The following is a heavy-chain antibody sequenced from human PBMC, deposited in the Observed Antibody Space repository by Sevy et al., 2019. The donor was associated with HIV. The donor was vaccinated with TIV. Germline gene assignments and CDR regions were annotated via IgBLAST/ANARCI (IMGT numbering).Heavy chain of an antibody. CDR1: GGSISSSAYY. Sequence: SETLSLTCTVSGGSISSSAYYWGRIRQPPEQEREWIGSIYYSGSTYYNPSLQSRVTISVDTSKNQFSLKLSSVTAADTAFYYCATDYGDYAFYYWGQGTLVTVSS. V-gene: IGHV4-39*01. D-gene: IGHD4-17*01. J-gene: IGHJ4*02. CDR3: ATDYGDYAFYY. CDR2: IYYSGST.